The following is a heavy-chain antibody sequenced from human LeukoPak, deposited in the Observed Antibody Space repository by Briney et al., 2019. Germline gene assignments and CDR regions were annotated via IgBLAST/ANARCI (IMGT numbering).Heavy chain of an antibody. CDR3: ARFITMDAFDI. Sequence: SETLSLTCTVSGGSISSHYWSWIRQPPGKGLEWIGYIYYSGSTNYNPSLKSRVTISLDTSKNQFSLKLSSVTAADTAVYYCARFITMDAFDIWGQGTMVTVSS. CDR2: IYYSGST. D-gene: IGHD3-3*01. V-gene: IGHV4-59*11. CDR1: GGSISSHY. J-gene: IGHJ3*02.